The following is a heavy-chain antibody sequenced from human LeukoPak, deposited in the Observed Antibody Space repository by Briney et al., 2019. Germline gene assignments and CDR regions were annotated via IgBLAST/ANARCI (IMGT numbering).Heavy chain of an antibody. Sequence: GGSLGLSCAVSGLTFNSYWMSWVRQAPGKGLEWVANIKQDGSEKFYVDSVKGRFTISRDNAKSSLYLQMNSLRAEDTAVFYCARGLYCSGGGCHYFDYWGQGTLVTVSS. CDR3: ARGLYCSGGGCHYFDY. CDR2: IKQDGSEK. CDR1: GLTFNSYW. D-gene: IGHD2-15*01. V-gene: IGHV3-7*01. J-gene: IGHJ4*02.